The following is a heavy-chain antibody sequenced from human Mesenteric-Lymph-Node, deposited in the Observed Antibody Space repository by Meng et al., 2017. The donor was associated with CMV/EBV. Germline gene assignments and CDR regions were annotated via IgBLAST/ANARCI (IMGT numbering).Heavy chain of an antibody. Sequence: GESLKISCAASGFTFSNYAMNWVRQAPGKGLEWVSVISVSGSPIHYTDSVKGRFTISRDNSKDTLLLQMDSLRVEDTAIYYCAAFYSNYLTTWGQGTLVTVSS. CDR3: AAFYSNYLTT. D-gene: IGHD4-11*01. V-gene: IGHV3-23*01. CDR2: ISVSGSPI. CDR1: GFTFSNYA. J-gene: IGHJ5*02.